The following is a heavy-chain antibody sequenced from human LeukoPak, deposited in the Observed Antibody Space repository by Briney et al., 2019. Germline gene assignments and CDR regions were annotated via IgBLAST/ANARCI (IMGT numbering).Heavy chain of an antibody. CDR3: ARDQVNYGFIDY. CDR2: IIPIFGTA. J-gene: IGHJ4*02. V-gene: IGHV1-69*05. Sequence: ASVKVSCKASGGTFSSYAISWVRQAPGQGLEWMGRIIPIFGTATYAQKFQGRVTITTDESTSTAYMELSSLRSEDTAVYYCARDQVNYGFIDYWGQGTLVTVSS. D-gene: IGHD4-17*01. CDR1: GGTFSSYA.